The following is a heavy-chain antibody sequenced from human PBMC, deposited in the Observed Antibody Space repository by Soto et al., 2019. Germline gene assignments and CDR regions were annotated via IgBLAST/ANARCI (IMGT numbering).Heavy chain of an antibody. Sequence: EVQLVESGGGLIQPGGSLRLSCAASGFTVSSNYMSWVRQAPGKGLEWVSVIYSGGSTYYADSVKGRFTISRDNSKNTLYLQMNSLGAEDTAVYYCARDGGFGELFESAFDIWGQGTMVTVSS. D-gene: IGHD3-10*01. CDR1: GFTVSSNY. J-gene: IGHJ3*02. CDR3: ARDGGFGELFESAFDI. CDR2: IYSGGST. V-gene: IGHV3-53*01.